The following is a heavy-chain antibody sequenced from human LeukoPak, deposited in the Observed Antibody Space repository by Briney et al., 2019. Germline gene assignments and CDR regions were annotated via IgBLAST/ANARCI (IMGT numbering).Heavy chain of an antibody. CDR2: ISWNSGSI. D-gene: IGHD6-13*01. J-gene: IGHJ6*02. Sequence: PGGSLRLSCAASGFTFDDYAMHWVRQAPGKGLEWVSGISWNSGSIGYADSVKGRFTISRDNAKNSLYLQMNSLRAEDTALYYCAKGDRIAAAGWGDYYYYGMDVWGQGTTVTVSS. CDR3: AKGDRIAAAGWGDYYYYGMDV. V-gene: IGHV3-9*01. CDR1: GFTFDDYA.